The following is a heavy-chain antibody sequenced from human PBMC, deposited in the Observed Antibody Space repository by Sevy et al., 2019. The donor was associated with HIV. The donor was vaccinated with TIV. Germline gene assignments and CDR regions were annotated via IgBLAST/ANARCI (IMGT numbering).Heavy chain of an antibody. CDR3: ALERLSSDVAEYFQD. J-gene: IGHJ1*01. CDR2: IAYDGINK. CDR1: GFTFSSYS. V-gene: IGHV3-30-3*01. Sequence: VGSLRLSCATSGFTFSSYSMHWVRQAPGKELEWVATIAYDGINKHYADSVKGRFTISRDNLKNSLSLQMNSLRAADTAVYFCALERLSSDVAEYFQDWGQGTLVTVSS. D-gene: IGHD1-1*01.